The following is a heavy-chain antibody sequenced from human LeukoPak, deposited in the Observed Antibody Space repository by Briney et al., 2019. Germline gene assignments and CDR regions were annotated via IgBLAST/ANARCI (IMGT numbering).Heavy chain of an antibody. CDR3: AKVWVAAYCGGDCYAPSPVDY. CDR1: GFTFDDHG. CDR2: ISGSGGST. Sequence: GGSLRLSCAVSGFTFDDHGMSWVRQAPGKGLEWVSAISGSGGSTYYADSVKGRFTISRDNSKNTLYLQMNSLRAEDTAVYYCAKVWVAAYCGGDCYAPSPVDYWGQGTLVTVSS. D-gene: IGHD2-21*02. J-gene: IGHJ4*02. V-gene: IGHV3-23*01.